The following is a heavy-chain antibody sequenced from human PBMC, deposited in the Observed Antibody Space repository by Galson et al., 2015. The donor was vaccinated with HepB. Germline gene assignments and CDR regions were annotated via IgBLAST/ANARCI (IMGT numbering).Heavy chain of an antibody. CDR1: GYTFTSYY. J-gene: IGHJ4*02. CDR3: ARDRPYCSSTSCYLDY. V-gene: IGHV1-46*03. Sequence: SVKVSCKASGYTFTSYYMHWVRQAPGQGLEWMGIINPSGGSTSYAQKFQGRVTMTRDTSTSTVYMELSSLRSEDTAVYYCARDRPYCSSTSCYLDYWGQGTLVTVSS. CDR2: INPSGGST. D-gene: IGHD2-2*01.